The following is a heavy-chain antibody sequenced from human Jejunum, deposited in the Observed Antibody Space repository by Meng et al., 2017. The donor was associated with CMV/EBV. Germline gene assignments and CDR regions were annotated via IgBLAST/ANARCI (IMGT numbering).Heavy chain of an antibody. V-gene: IGHV3-23*01. CDR2: VSGSGHTT. CDR3: AKQGYSNDLDY. CDR1: GITSSSYA. Sequence: WAASGITSSSYAVTWVRQAAGKGLEWVSTVSGSGHTTYYADCVKGRFTIARDNSKNTLFLQLNSLRAEDTAVYYCAKQGYSNDLDYWGQGTPVTVSS. J-gene: IGHJ4*02. D-gene: IGHD4-11*01.